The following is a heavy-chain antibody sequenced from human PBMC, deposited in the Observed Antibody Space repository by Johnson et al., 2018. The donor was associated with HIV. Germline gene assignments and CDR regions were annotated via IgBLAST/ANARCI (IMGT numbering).Heavy chain of an antibody. CDR2: IYSGGTT. D-gene: IGHD3-9*01. V-gene: IGHV3-53*01. CDR1: GFTVSSSY. J-gene: IGHJ3*02. Sequence: VQLVESGGGLIQPGGSLRLSCVASGFTVSSSYMSWVRQAPRKGLEWISVIYSGGTTYYADSVKGRFTISRDSFKNTMYLQMNSLRVEDTAVYYCARDRTLTGYDASDIWGQGTMVTVSS. CDR3: ARDRTLTGYDASDI.